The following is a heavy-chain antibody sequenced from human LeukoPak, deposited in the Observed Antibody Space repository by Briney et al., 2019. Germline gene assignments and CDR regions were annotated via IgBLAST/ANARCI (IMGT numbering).Heavy chain of an antibody. V-gene: IGHV4-59*08. CDR2: IYYSGNT. D-gene: IGHD6-13*01. Sequence: SETLSLTCTVSGGSISSYYWTWIRQPPGKGLEWIGYIYYSGNTNYSPSLESRVTISLDTSRNQFSLKLSSVTAADTAVYYCARRARATAGGDYFDYWGQGTLVTVSS. J-gene: IGHJ4*02. CDR3: ARRARATAGGDYFDY. CDR1: GGSISSYY.